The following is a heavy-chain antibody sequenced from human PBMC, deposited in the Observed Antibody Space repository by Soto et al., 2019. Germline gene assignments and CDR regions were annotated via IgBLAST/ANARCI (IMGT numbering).Heavy chain of an antibody. CDR3: AKGQWCSGGSCYRAFDI. Sequence: GGSLRLSRAASGFTFSIYDMHWVRQAPGKGLEWVAVISYDGSNKYYVESVKGRFTISRDNSKNTLYLQMNSLRAEDTAVYYCAKGQWCSGGSCYRAFDIWGQGTMVTVSS. J-gene: IGHJ3*02. V-gene: IGHV3-30*18. CDR1: GFTFSIYD. D-gene: IGHD2-15*01. CDR2: ISYDGSNK.